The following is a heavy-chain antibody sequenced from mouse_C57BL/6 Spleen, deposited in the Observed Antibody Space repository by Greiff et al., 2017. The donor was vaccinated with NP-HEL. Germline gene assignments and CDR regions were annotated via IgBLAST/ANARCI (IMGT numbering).Heavy chain of an antibody. Sequence: QVQLQQSGAELVRPGASVKLSCKASGYTFTDYYINWVKQRPGQGLEWIARIYPGSGNTYYNEKFKGKAKLTAEKSSSIAYMQLSSLTSEDSAVDFCSRGGISGYYFDYGGQGTTLTVSS. CDR3: SRGGISGYYFDY. CDR1: GYTFTDYY. CDR2: IYPGSGNT. J-gene: IGHJ2*01. D-gene: IGHD3-2*02. V-gene: IGHV1-76*01.